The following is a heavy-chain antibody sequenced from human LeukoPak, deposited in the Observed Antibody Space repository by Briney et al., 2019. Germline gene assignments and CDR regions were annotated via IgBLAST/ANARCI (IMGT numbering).Heavy chain of an antibody. CDR2: IKQDGSEK. V-gene: IGHV3-7*01. D-gene: IGHD2-15*01. J-gene: IGHJ4*02. CDR3: ARDGIVVVAANSFWDY. CDR1: GFTFSSYC. Sequence: GGSLRLSCATSGFTFSSYCMSWVRQAPGKGLEWVSSIKQDGSEKYYVDSVKGRFTISRDNAKNSLYLQMNSLRAEDTAVYYCARDGIVVVAANSFWDYWGQGTLVTVSS.